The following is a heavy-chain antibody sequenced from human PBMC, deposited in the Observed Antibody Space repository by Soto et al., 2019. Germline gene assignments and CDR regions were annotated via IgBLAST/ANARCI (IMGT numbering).Heavy chain of an antibody. CDR2: IFSDNER. D-gene: IGHD4-17*01. J-gene: IGHJ6*02. CDR3: ARMNVDSYQFYYAMDV. Sequence: SGPTLVNPTATLTLTCTVSGFSLTTGKMGVSWIRQPPGKALEWLAHIFSDNERSYSTSLQGRLTISQDTSGSQVVLSMTNVDPVDTATYYCARMNVDSYQFYYAMDVWGQGTTVTVSS. V-gene: IGHV2-26*01. CDR1: GFSLTTGKMG.